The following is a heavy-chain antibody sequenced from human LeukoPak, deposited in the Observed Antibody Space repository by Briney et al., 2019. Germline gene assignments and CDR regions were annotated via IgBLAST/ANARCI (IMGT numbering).Heavy chain of an antibody. D-gene: IGHD1-1*01. Sequence: PSETLSLTCTVSGGSISSNYRSWIRQPPGKGLEWIGYIYYTGSTNYNPSLKSRVTISVDTPKNQFSLKLSSVTAADTAVYYCARPSSTTGTTVDFDYWGQGTLVTVSS. CDR3: ARPSSTTGTTVDFDY. J-gene: IGHJ4*02. CDR2: IYYTGST. V-gene: IGHV4-59*12. CDR1: GGSISSNY.